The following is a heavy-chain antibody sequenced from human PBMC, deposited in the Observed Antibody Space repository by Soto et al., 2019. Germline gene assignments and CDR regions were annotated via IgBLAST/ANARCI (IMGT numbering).Heavy chain of an antibody. J-gene: IGHJ3*02. V-gene: IGHV3-23*01. Sequence: GGSLRLSWAASGFTFSSYARSWARQAPGKGLEWVSAISGSGGSTYYADSVKGRFTISRDNSKNTLYLQMNSLRAEDTAVYYCAKVRQAHDAFDIWGQGTMVTVSS. CDR2: ISGSGGST. CDR3: AKVRQAHDAFDI. CDR1: GFTFSSYA.